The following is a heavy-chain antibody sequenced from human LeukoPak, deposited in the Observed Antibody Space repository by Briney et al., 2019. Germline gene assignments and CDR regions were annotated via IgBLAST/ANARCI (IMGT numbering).Heavy chain of an antibody. D-gene: IGHD6-13*01. CDR2: ITSKIDGGTT. V-gene: IGHV3-15*01. CDR3: ARDRAVGPPADGHEFDY. CDR1: GFSFINAW. J-gene: IGHJ4*02. Sequence: GGSLRLSCAASGFSFINAWMSWVRQAPGKGLEWVGRITSKIDGGTTDYAATVKGRFTISRDDSKDTLYLQMDSLQTEDTAVYYCARDRAVGPPADGHEFDYWGQGTLVTVSS.